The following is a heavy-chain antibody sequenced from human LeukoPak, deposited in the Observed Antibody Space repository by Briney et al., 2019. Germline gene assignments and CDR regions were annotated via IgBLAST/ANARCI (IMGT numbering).Heavy chain of an antibody. CDR1: GGSFSDYY. J-gene: IGHJ4*02. CDR2: INHSGGT. CDR3: ASSVGATSPFDY. V-gene: IGHV4-34*01. D-gene: IGHD1-26*01. Sequence: SETLSLTCAVCGGSFSDYYWSWIRQPPGKGLEWIGEINHSGGTNYNPSLKSRVTISVDTSKNQFSLKLNSVTAADTAVYYCASSVGATSPFDYWGQGTLVTVSS.